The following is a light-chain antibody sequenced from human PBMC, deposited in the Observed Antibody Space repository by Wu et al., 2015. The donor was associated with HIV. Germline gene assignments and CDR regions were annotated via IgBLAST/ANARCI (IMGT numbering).Light chain of an antibody. CDR1: QSVNSN. J-gene: IGKJ1*01. CDR2: DAS. Sequence: EIVLTQSPVTLSVSPGDRATLSCRTSQSVNSNLAWYQQRPGQAPRLLIYDASTRATGIPARFSGSGSGTEFTLTISSMQSEDVAVYYCQQFNDWPTWTFGQGDQGGNQT. CDR3: QQFNDWPTWT. V-gene: IGKV3-15*01.